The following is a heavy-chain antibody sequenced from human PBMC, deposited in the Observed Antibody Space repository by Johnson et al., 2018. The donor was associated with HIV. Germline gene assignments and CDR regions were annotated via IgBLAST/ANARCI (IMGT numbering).Heavy chain of an antibody. CDR1: GFTFSSYA. CDR3: AKGWGAFDI. J-gene: IGHJ3*02. CDR2: IVTSGDT. V-gene: IGHV3-13*01. D-gene: IGHD3-16*01. Sequence: VQLVESGGGVVQPGRSLRLSCAASGFTFSSYAMHWVRQAPGKGLEWVSGIVTSGDTYYPGSVKGRFTISRDNARNSLYLQMNSLRAEDTAVYYCAKGWGAFDIWGQGTMVTVSS.